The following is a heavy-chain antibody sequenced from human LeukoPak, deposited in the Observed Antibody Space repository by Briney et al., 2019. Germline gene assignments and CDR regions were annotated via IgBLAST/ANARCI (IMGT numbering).Heavy chain of an antibody. D-gene: IGHD6-13*01. CDR2: FDPEDGET. V-gene: IGHV1-24*01. J-gene: IGHJ4*02. Sequence: EASVKVSCKVSGYTLTELSMHWVRQAPGKGLEWMGGFDPEDGETICAQKFQGRVTMTEDTSTDTAYMELRSLRSDGTAVYYCARADALSSSWPFDYWGQGTLVTVSS. CDR1: GYTLTELS. CDR3: ARADALSSSWPFDY.